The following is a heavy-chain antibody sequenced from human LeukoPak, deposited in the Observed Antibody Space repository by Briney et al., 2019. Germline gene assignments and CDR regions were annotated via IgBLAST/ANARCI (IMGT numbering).Heavy chain of an antibody. CDR1: GFTFSTYG. CDR3: AREMLGFRFYYYGMDV. J-gene: IGHJ6*02. D-gene: IGHD2/OR15-2a*01. Sequence: PGRSLRLSCVASGFTFSTYGMHWVRQAPGKGLEWVSVIYSGGSTYYADSVKGRFTISRDNSKNTLYLQMNSLRAEDTAVYYCAREMLGFRFYYYGMDVWGQGTTVTVSS. V-gene: IGHV3-66*01. CDR2: IYSGGST.